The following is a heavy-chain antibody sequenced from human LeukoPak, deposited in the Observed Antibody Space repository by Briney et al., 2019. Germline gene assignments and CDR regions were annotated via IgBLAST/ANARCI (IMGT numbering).Heavy chain of an antibody. Sequence: PGGSLRLSCAASGFTFSSYSMNWVRQAPGKGLEWVSYISSSSTIYYADSVKGRFTISRDNAKNSLYLQMNSLRAEDTAVYYCARDFYDTSGYYYDYWGQGTLVTVSS. V-gene: IGHV3-48*01. D-gene: IGHD3-22*01. CDR2: ISSSSTI. CDR3: ARDFYDTSGYYYDY. CDR1: GFTFSSYS. J-gene: IGHJ4*02.